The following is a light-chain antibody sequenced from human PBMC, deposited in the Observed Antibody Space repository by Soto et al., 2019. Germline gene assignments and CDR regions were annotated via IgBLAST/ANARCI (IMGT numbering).Light chain of an antibody. CDR1: SSDVGGYNY. J-gene: IGLJ1*01. V-gene: IGLV2-8*01. Sequence: QSVLTQPPSASGSPGQSVTISCTGTSSDVGGYNYVSWYQQYPGKAPKLMIYEVSKRPSGVPDRFSGSKSGNTASLTVSGLQVEDEADYYCSSYAGSNNFGVFGTGTKLTVL. CDR2: EVS. CDR3: SSYAGSNNFGV.